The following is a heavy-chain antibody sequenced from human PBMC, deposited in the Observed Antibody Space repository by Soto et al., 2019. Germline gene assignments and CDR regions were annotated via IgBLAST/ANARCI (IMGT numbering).Heavy chain of an antibody. D-gene: IGHD3-10*01. CDR2: INHSGST. Sequence: QVQLQQWGAGLLKPSETLSLTCAVYGGSFSGYYWSWIRQPPGKGLEWIGEINHSGSTNYNPSLKSRFTISVDTSKNQFSLKLSSVTAADTAVYYCARARRGRVRGVRTPYYMDVWGKGTTVTVSS. CDR3: ARARRGRVRGVRTPYYMDV. J-gene: IGHJ6*03. CDR1: GGSFSGYY. V-gene: IGHV4-34*01.